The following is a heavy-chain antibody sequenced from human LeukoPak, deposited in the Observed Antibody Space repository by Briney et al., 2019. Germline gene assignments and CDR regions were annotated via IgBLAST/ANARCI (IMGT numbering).Heavy chain of an antibody. CDR3: ARRSSGWYLDY. V-gene: IGHV5-51*01. Sequence: GESLKISCQGSGSSFTSYWIGWVRQMPGKGLEWMGIIYPGDSDTRYSPSFQGQVTISANKSISTAYLQWSSLKASDTAMYYCARRSSGWYLDYWGQGTLVTVSS. D-gene: IGHD6-19*01. J-gene: IGHJ4*02. CDR2: IYPGDSDT. CDR1: GSSFTSYW.